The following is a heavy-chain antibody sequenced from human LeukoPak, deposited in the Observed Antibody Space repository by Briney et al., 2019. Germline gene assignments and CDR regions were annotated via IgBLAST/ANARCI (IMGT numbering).Heavy chain of an antibody. J-gene: IGHJ4*02. V-gene: IGHV4-4*07. CDR2: IYTSGST. CDR1: GGSISSYY. D-gene: IGHD3-16*02. Sequence: PSETLSLTCTVSGGSISSYYXXXXXXXXXXXXEWIGRIYTSGSTNYNPSLKSRVTMSVDTSKNQFSLKLSSVTAADTAVYYCARLKALGVFDYWGQGTLVTVSS. CDR3: ARLKALGVFDY.